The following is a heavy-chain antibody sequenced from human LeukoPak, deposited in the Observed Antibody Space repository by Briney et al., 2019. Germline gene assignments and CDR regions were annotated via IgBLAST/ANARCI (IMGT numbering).Heavy chain of an antibody. Sequence: ASVKVSCKASGYTFTGYYMHWVRQAPGKGLEWMGGFDPEDGETIYAQKFQGRVTMTEDTSTDTAYMELSSLRSEDTAVYYCATAHPFYDILTGRNIPHAFDIWGQGTMVTVSS. V-gene: IGHV1-24*01. CDR2: FDPEDGET. CDR1: GYTFTGYY. J-gene: IGHJ3*02. CDR3: ATAHPFYDILTGRNIPHAFDI. D-gene: IGHD3-9*01.